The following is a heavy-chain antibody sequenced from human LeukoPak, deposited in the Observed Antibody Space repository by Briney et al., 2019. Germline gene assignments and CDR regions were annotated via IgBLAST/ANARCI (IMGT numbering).Heavy chain of an antibody. CDR3: ARDRATMVRGVDAFDI. Sequence: GGSLRLSCAASGFTFSSYAFHWVRQAPGEGLEWVVVISYDGSNKYYADSVKGRFTISRDNSKNTLHLQMNSLRAEDTAVYYCARDRATMVRGVDAFDIRGQGTMVTVSS. CDR2: ISYDGSNK. J-gene: IGHJ3*02. CDR1: GFTFSSYA. D-gene: IGHD3-10*01. V-gene: IGHV3-30-3*01.